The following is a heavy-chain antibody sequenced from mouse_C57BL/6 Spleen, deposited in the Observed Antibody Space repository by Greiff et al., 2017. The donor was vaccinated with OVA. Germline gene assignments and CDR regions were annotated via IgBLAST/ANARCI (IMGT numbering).Heavy chain of an antibody. CDR2: IDPEDGET. D-gene: IGHD1-1*01. J-gene: IGHJ2*01. CDR1: GFNIKDYY. Sequence: EVKLMESGAELVKPGASVKLSCTASGFNIKDYYMHWVKQRTEQGLEWIGRIDPEDGETKYAPTFQGKANITADTSSNTAYLQLSCLTSEDTAVYYCASHYYGSSYVGGYWGQGTTLTVSS. CDR3: ASHYYGSSYVGGY. V-gene: IGHV14-2*01.